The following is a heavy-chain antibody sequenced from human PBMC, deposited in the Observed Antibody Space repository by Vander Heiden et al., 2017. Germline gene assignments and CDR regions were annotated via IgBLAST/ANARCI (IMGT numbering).Heavy chain of an antibody. CDR1: GYTCRRCA. J-gene: IGHJ4*02. CDR3: AKYLRRAMVRGVISLDY. Sequence: EGQLLDSVGGWVPPGGSLTLTGTAPGYTCRRCAMSWVRQAPGKGLGWVSAISGSGGSTYYADSVKGRFTISRDNSKNTLYLQMNSLRAEDTDVYYCAKYLRRAMVRGVISLDYWGQGTLVTVSS. D-gene: IGHD3-10*01. CDR2: ISGSGGST. V-gene: IGHV3-23*01.